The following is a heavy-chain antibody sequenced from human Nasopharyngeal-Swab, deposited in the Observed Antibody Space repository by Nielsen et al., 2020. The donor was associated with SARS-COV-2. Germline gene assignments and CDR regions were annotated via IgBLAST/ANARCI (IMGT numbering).Heavy chain of an antibody. J-gene: IGHJ5*02. CDR3: ARTSSEAATNWFDP. CDR2: IYYSGST. Sequence: SETLSLTCTVSGGSISSYYWRWIRQPPGKGLEWIGYIYYSGSTNYNPSLKSRVTISVDTSKNQFSLKLSSVTAADTAVYYCARTSSEAATNWFDPWGQGTLVTVSS. CDR1: GGSISSYY. V-gene: IGHV4-59*01. D-gene: IGHD3-22*01.